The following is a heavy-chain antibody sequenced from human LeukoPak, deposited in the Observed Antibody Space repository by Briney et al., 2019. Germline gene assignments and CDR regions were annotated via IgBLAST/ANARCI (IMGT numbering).Heavy chain of an antibody. V-gene: IGHV3-33*08. CDR2: IWYDGRNK. D-gene: IGHD5-12*01. CDR3: ARDVRGYSGYESVDY. CDR1: GFTFSSYG. Sequence: PGGSLRLSCAASGFTFSSYGMHWVRQAPGKGLEWVSVIWYDGRNKNYAASVKGRFTISRDNSKNTLYLQMNSLRAEDTAVYYCARDVRGYSGYESVDYWGQGNLVTVSS. J-gene: IGHJ4*02.